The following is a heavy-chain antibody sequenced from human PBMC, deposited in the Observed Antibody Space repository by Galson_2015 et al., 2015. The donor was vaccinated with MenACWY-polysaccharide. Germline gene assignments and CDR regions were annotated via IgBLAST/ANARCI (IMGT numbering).Heavy chain of an antibody. J-gene: IGHJ4*02. Sequence: SLRLSCAASGFTFSNVWMSWVRQVPGKGLEWVGRIKSKANGGTIDYAAPVKGRFTISRDDSKDTLYLQMNSLKTEDTAVYYCATEVRLEYWGQGTLVTVSS. CDR1: GFTFSNVW. D-gene: IGHD3-22*01. V-gene: IGHV3-15*01. CDR2: IKSKANGGTI. CDR3: ATEVRLEY.